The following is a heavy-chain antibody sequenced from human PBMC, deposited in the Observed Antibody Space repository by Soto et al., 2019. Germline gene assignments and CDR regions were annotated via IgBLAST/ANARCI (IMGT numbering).Heavy chain of an antibody. CDR2: IYYSGST. Sequence: SETLSLPCTVSGGSISGRSYYWGRIRQPTGKGLEWIGSIYYSGSTYYNPSLKSRVTISVDTSKNQFSLKLTSVTAADTAFYYCASHWQGAYSWVIYYCGQGTLVTVSS. CDR3: ASHWQGAYSWVIYY. J-gene: IGHJ4*02. D-gene: IGHD4-4*01. CDR1: GGSISGRSYY. V-gene: IGHV4-39*01.